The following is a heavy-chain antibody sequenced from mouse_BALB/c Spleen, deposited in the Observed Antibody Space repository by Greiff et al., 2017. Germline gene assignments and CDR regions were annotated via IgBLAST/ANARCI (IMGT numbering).Heavy chain of an antibody. CDR1: GYSFTGYF. CDR2: INPYNGDT. CDR3: GRGARIYYGSSYAWFAY. J-gene: IGHJ3*01. Sequence: VQLQQSGPELVKPGASVKISCKASGYSFTGYFMNWVKQSHGKSLEWIGRINPYNGDTFYNQKFKGKATLTVDKSSSTAHMELLSLTSEDSAVYYCGRGARIYYGSSYAWFAYWGQGTLVTVSA. D-gene: IGHD1-1*01. V-gene: IGHV1-37*01.